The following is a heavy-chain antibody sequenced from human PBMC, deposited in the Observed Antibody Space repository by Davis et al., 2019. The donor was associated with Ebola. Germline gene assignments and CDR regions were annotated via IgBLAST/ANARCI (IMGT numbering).Heavy chain of an antibody. CDR2: ISAYNGNT. CDR3: ARTSIVGTTTTASDI. CDR1: GYTFKNYA. V-gene: IGHV1-18*01. D-gene: IGHD1-26*01. Sequence: ASVKVSCKASGYTFKNYAISWVRQAPGQGLEWMGWISAYNGNTNYAQILQGRVTMTTDTSTGTAYMELRSLRSDDTVVYFCARTSIVGTTTTASDIWGQGTKVTVSS. J-gene: IGHJ3*02.